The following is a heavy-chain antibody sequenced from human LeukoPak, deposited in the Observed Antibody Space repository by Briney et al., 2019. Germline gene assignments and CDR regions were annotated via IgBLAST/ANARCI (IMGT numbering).Heavy chain of an antibody. CDR1: GFNFIYYS. D-gene: IGHD3/OR15-3a*01. CDR3: ARDFWTTNPESH. J-gene: IGHJ4*02. Sequence: PGGSLRLSCAASGFNFIYYSMTWVRQAQGKGPEWVANINKDGSEKYYVDSVEGRFSISRDNAKNLLYLQMDSLRAEDTAVYYCARDFWTTNPESHWGQGTLVTVSS. CDR2: INKDGSEK. V-gene: IGHV3-7*01.